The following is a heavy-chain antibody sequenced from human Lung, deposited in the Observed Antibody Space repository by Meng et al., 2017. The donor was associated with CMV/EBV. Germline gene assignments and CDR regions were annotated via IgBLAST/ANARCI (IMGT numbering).Heavy chain of an antibody. V-gene: IGHV1-2*02. J-gene: IGHJ4*02. CDR2: IKANSGDT. CDR3: ARFNAIFYDSSGHYYDH. Sequence: YTCTGYYKQWGRQPQGQGLEWTGWIKANSGDTRYAQKFQGRVPIPRDTYITTDYMELSRLRSDDTALYYCARFNAIFYDSSGHYYDHWGQGTLVTVSS. D-gene: IGHD3-22*01. CDR1: YTCTGYY.